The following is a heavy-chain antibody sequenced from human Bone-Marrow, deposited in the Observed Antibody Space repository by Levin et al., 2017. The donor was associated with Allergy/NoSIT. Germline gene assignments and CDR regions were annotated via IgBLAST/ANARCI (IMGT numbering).Heavy chain of an antibody. Sequence: SETLSLTCSVSGASISSYYCTWIRQPPGKGLEWIGNIYYGGGTNYNPSLESRVTMSVDTSKNQFSLKLPSVTAADTAVYYCARVLYSSYYGGLDVWGQGTTVTVSS. CDR3: ARVLYSSYYGGLDV. J-gene: IGHJ6*02. CDR1: GASISSYY. V-gene: IGHV4-59*01. CDR2: IYYGGGT. D-gene: IGHD3-22*01.